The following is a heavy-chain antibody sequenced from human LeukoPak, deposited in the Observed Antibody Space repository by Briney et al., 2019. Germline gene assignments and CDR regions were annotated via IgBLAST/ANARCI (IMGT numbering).Heavy chain of an antibody. D-gene: IGHD3-16*01. CDR1: GFTFSSYS. J-gene: IGHJ4*01. Sequence: GSLRLSCAASGFTFSSYSMNWVRQAPGKGLEWVSSISSSSSYIYYADSVKGRFTISRDNAKNSLYLQMNSLRAEDTAVYYCAKDRAIITFGDDWGQGTLVTVSS. V-gene: IGHV3-21*01. CDR2: ISSSSSYI. CDR3: AKDRAIITFGDD.